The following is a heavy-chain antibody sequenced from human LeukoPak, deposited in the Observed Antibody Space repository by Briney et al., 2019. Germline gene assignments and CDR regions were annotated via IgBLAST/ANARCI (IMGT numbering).Heavy chain of an antibody. J-gene: IGHJ4*02. V-gene: IGHV3-53*01. D-gene: IGHD3-16*01. CDR1: GFTVSGTH. Sequence: GGSLRLSCAASGFTVSGTHMSWVRQAPGKGLEWVSAMYTGGTTYYADSVKGGFTNSRDNSRNTLFLHMSSLRADDTAVYYCAKDEATSGGGLASWGQGTLVTVSS. CDR3: AKDEATSGGGLAS. CDR2: MYTGGTT.